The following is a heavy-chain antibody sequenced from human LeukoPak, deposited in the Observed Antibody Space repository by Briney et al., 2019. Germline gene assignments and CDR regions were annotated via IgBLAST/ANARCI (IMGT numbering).Heavy chain of an antibody. CDR1: GGSISSGGYY. D-gene: IGHD3-22*01. CDR3: ARDSYDSSGRSNYGMDV. Sequence: SQTLSLTCTVSGGSISSGGYYWSWIRQHPGKGLEWIGYIYYSGSTYYNPSLKSRVTISVDTSKNQFSLKLSSVTAAGTAVYYCARDSYDSSGRSNYGMDVWGQGTTVTVSS. CDR2: IYYSGST. V-gene: IGHV4-31*03. J-gene: IGHJ6*02.